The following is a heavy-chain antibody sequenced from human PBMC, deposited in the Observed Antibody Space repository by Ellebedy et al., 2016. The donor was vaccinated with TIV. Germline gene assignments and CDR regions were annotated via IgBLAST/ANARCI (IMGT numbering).Heavy chain of an antibody. D-gene: IGHD6-13*01. J-gene: IGHJ4*02. CDR2: INYNGNT. Sequence: MPSETLSLTCTVSGGSISSSNYWWGWIRQPPGKGLEWIGSINYNGNTHFNPSLKSRVNVSVDTSKNQFSLKLSSVTAADTAVYYCARGKFAAAGIDYWGQGTLVTVSS. CDR3: ARGKFAAAGIDY. CDR1: GGSISSSNYW. V-gene: IGHV4-39*07.